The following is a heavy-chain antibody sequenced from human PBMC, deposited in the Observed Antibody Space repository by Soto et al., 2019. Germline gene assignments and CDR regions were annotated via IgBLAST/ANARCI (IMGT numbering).Heavy chain of an antibody. Sequence: QMYLVQSGAEVRRPGASVKVSCTAFGYILTGYSLHWVRQAPGQGLEWMGWIDPNSGATNSAEKFHGRVSMTRDTSISAAYLELSSLRSDDTAVYYCARGYGSSPNMELRFGMDVWGQGTTISVSS. J-gene: IGHJ6*02. V-gene: IGHV1-2*02. D-gene: IGHD5-18*01. CDR1: GYILTGYS. CDR2: IDPNSGAT. CDR3: ARGYGSSPNMELRFGMDV.